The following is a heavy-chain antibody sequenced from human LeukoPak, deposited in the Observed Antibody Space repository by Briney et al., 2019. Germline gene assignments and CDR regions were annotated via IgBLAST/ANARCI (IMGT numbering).Heavy chain of an antibody. D-gene: IGHD5-24*01. Sequence: SETLSLTCTVSGGSISSGDYYWGWIRQPPGKGLEWIGYIYYSGSTYYNPSLKSRVTISVDTSKNQFSLKLSSVTAADMAVYYCARVEVEMATISEPYFDYWGQGTLVTVSS. J-gene: IGHJ4*02. CDR3: ARVEVEMATISEPYFDY. CDR1: GGSISSGDYY. CDR2: IYYSGST. V-gene: IGHV4-30-4*01.